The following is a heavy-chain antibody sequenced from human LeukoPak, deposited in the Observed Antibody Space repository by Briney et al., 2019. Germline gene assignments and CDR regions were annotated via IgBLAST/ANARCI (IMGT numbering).Heavy chain of an antibody. V-gene: IGHV3-74*01. CDR3: ARFYCSSTSCLEDY. CDR1: GFRFSDFT. CDR2: INSDGSST. J-gene: IGHJ4*02. Sequence: GGSQRLSCAASGFRFSDFTMTWVRQAPEKGVVWVSRINSDGSSTSYAGSVKGRFTISRDNAKNTLYLQMNSLRAEDTAVYYCARFYCSSTSCLEDYWGQGTLVTVSS. D-gene: IGHD2-2*01.